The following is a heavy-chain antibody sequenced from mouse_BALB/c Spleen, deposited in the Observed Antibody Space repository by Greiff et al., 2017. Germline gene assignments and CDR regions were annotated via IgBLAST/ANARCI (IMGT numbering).Heavy chain of an antibody. CDR2: ISSGGGST. CDR1: GFAFSSYD. Sequence: EVMLVESGGGLVKPGGSLKLSCAASGFAFSSYDMSWVRQTPEKRLEWVAYISSGGGSTYYPDTVKGRFTISRDNAKNTLYLQMSSLKSEDTAMYYCARHWNWDDYAMDYWGQGTSVTVSS. CDR3: ARHWNWDDYAMDY. V-gene: IGHV5-12-1*01. D-gene: IGHD4-1*01. J-gene: IGHJ4*01.